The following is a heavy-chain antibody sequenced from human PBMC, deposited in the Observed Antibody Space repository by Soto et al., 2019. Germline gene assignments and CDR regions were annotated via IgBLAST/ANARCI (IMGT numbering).Heavy chain of an antibody. CDR1: GGSFSGYY. Sequence: PSETLSLTCAVYGGSFSGYYWSWIRQPPGKGLEWIGEINHSGSTNYNPSLKSRVTISVDTSKNQFSLKLSSVTAADTAVYYCARSPGELTYYYYYMDVWGKGTTVTVSS. CDR3: ARSPGELTYYYYYMDV. V-gene: IGHV4-34*01. J-gene: IGHJ6*03. CDR2: INHSGST. D-gene: IGHD3-10*01.